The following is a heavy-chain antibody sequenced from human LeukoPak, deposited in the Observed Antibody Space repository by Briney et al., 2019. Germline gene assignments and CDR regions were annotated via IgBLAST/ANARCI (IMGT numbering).Heavy chain of an antibody. J-gene: IGHJ5*02. V-gene: IGHV4-34*01. CDR2: INHSGST. D-gene: IGHD2-15*01. Sequence: PSETLSLTCAVYGGSFSGYYWSWIRQPPGKGLEWIGEINHSGSTNYNPSLKSRVTISVDTSKNQFSLKLSSVTAADTAVYYCARGLGPAAPFDPWGQGTLVTVSS. CDR1: GGSFSGYY. CDR3: ARGLGPAAPFDP.